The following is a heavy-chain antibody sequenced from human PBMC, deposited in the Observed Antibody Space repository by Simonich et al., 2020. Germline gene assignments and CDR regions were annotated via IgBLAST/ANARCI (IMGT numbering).Heavy chain of an antibody. CDR1: GYSISSGYY. CDR2: IYHDGTT. CDR3: ARVGYSNYYYYGMDV. V-gene: IGHV4-38-2*01. J-gene: IGHJ6*02. Sequence: QVQLQESGPGLVKPSETLSLTCAVSGYSISSGYYWGWIRQPPGKGLEWIGSIYHDGTTSSNPSLKSRVTISVDTSTNQFSLKLSSVTAADTAVYYCARVGYSNYYYYGMDVWGQGTTVTVSS. D-gene: IGHD6-13*01.